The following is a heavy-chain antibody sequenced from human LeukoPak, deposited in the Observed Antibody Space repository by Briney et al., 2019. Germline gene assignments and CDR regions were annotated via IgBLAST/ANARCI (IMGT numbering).Heavy chain of an antibody. CDR1: GFTFSSYA. CDR3: AKDLEEWSLYYYYGMDV. Sequence: GGSLRLSCAASGFTFSSYAMSWVRQAPGKGLEWVSAISGSGGSTYYADSVKGRFTISRDNSKNTLYLQMNSLRAEDTAVYHCAKDLEEWSLYYYYGMDVWGQGTTVTVSS. V-gene: IGHV3-23*01. D-gene: IGHD3-16*01. CDR2: ISGSGGST. J-gene: IGHJ6*02.